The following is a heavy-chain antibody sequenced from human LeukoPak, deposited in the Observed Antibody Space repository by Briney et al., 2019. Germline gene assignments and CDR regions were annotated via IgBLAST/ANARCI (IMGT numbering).Heavy chain of an antibody. Sequence: SETLSPTWTVSGGSISSGSYYWSWIRQPAGKGLEWIGRIYTSGSTNYNPSLKSRVTISVDTSKNQFSLKLSSVTAADTAVYYCARGSFHGDYDFDYWGQGTLVTVSS. CDR2: IYTSGST. CDR1: GGSISSGSYY. J-gene: IGHJ4*02. V-gene: IGHV4-61*02. CDR3: ARGSFHGDYDFDY. D-gene: IGHD4-17*01.